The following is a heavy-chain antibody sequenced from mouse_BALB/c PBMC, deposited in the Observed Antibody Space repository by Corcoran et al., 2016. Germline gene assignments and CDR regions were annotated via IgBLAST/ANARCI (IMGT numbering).Heavy chain of an antibody. CDR2: IFPGSGNT. CDR3: ARERDGSFAY. V-gene: IGHV1-66*01. CDR1: GYSFTSYY. Sequence: QVQLQQSGPELVKPGASVKISCKASGYSFTSYYIHWVKQRPGQGLEWIGWIFPGSGNTKYNEKFKGKATLTADTSSSTAYMQLSSLTSEDSAVYFCARERDGSFAYWGQGTLVTVSA. J-gene: IGHJ3*01. D-gene: IGHD2-3*01.